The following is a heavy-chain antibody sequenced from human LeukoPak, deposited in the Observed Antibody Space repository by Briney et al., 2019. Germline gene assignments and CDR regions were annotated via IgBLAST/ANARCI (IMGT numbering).Heavy chain of an antibody. J-gene: IGHJ4*02. Sequence: ASVKVSCKVSGYTLTELSMHWVRQAPGKGLEWMGGFDPEDGETIYAQKFQGRVTMTEDTSTDTAYMELSSLRSEDTAVYYCATALYDSSGYAVGFDYWGQGTLVTVSS. CDR3: ATALYDSSGYAVGFDY. CDR1: GYTLTELS. CDR2: FDPEDGET. V-gene: IGHV1-24*01. D-gene: IGHD3-22*01.